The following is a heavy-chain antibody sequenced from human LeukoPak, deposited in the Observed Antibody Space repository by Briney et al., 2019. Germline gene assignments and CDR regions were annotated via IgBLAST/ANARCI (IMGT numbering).Heavy chain of an antibody. CDR1: GFNFGTFW. Sequence: GGSLRLSCAASGFNFGTFWMSWVRQAPGRGLEWVAKINQDGSVRDYVNSVEGRFTISRDNANNFLYLQMNSLRAEDTAVYYCAKDWEAVANTPTGIDDWGQGTLVTVSS. D-gene: IGHD6-19*01. CDR2: INQDGSVR. V-gene: IGHV3-7*03. J-gene: IGHJ4*02. CDR3: AKDWEAVANTPTGIDD.